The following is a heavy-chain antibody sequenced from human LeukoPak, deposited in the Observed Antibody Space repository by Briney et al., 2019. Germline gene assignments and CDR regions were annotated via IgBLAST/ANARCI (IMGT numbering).Heavy chain of an antibody. J-gene: IGHJ5*02. D-gene: IGHD2-2*02. CDR1: GFTFSSYW. Sequence: GGSLRLSCAASGFTFSSYWMHWVRQAPGKGLVWVSRINSDGSSTSYADSVKGRFTISRDNAKNTLYLQMNSLRAEDTAVYYCARDPTYCSSTSCYTYWFDPWGQGTLVTVSS. CDR2: INSDGSST. V-gene: IGHV3-74*01. CDR3: ARDPTYCSSTSCYTYWFDP.